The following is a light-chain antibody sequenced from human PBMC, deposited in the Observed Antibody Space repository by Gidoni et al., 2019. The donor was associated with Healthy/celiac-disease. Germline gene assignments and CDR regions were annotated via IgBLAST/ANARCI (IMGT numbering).Light chain of an antibody. CDR3: QQDYNLPPFT. J-gene: IGKJ3*01. V-gene: IGKV3D-7*01. CDR2: GAS. Sequence: PGERVTLSCRASQSVSSSYLTWYQQKPGQAPSLLIYGASTRATSIPARFSGSGSGTDFTLTISSLQPEDFAVYYCQQDYNLPPFTFGPGTKVDIK. CDR1: QSVSSSY.